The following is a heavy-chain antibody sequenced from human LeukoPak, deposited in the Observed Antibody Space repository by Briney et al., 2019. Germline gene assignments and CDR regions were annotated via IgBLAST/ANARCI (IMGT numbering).Heavy chain of an antibody. CDR2: IRSKAFGGTT. D-gene: IGHD1-1*01. J-gene: IGHJ4*02. Sequence: GGSLRLSCSASGFTFGDYALTWVRQAPGKGLEWVGFIRSKAFGGTTEYATSVEGRFSISRDDSKSIAYLQMNSPKTEDTAVYYCSRDLNWSFDYWGQGILVTVSS. CDR3: SRDLNWSFDY. CDR1: GFTFGDYA. V-gene: IGHV3-49*04.